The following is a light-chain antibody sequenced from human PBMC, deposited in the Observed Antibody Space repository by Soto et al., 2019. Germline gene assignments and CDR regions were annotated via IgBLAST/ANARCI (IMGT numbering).Light chain of an antibody. Sequence: EIVLTQSPGTLSLSPGERATLSCRVSQSVSSSYLAWYQQKPGQAPRLLIYGASSRATGIPDRFSGSGSGTDFTLNISSLEPEDFAVYYCQQYGSSPETFGQGTKVDIK. CDR3: QQYGSSPET. V-gene: IGKV3-20*01. CDR1: QSVSSSY. J-gene: IGKJ1*01. CDR2: GAS.